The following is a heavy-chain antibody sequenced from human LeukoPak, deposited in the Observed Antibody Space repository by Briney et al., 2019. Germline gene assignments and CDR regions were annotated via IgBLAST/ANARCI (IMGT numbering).Heavy chain of an antibody. Sequence: PSETLSLTCTVSGGSISSYYWSWIRQPPGKGLEWIGYIYYSGSTNYNPSLKSRVTISVDTSKNQFSLKLSSVTAADTAVYYCARTVDILPGYYVDYWGQGTLVTVSS. CDR1: GGSISSYY. D-gene: IGHD3-9*01. CDR3: ARTVDILPGYYVDY. V-gene: IGHV4-59*01. J-gene: IGHJ4*02. CDR2: IYYSGST.